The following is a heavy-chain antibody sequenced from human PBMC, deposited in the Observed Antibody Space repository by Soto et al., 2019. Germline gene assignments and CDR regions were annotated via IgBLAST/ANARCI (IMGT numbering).Heavy chain of an antibody. V-gene: IGHV4-59*01. CDR3: ARWTYYYDSSGYYNWFDP. Sequence: SETLSLTCTVSGGSISIYYWSWIRQPPGKGLEWIGYIYYSGSTNYNPSLKSRVTISVDTSKNQFSLKLSSVTAADTAVYYCARWTYYYDSSGYYNWFDPWGQGTLVTVSS. J-gene: IGHJ5*02. CDR2: IYYSGST. CDR1: GGSISIYY. D-gene: IGHD3-22*01.